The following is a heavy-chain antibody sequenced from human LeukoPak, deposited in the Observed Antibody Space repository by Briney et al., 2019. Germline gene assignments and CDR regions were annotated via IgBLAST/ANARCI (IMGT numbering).Heavy chain of an antibody. J-gene: IGHJ4*02. V-gene: IGHV4-34*01. Sequence: PSETLSPTCAVYGGSFSGYYWSSIRQPPGKGLEWIGEINHSGSTNYNPSLKSRVTISVDTSKNQFSLKLSSVAAADTAVYYCARCPPLRTRRFLEWFSRSHDYWGQGTLVTVSS. D-gene: IGHD3-3*01. CDR2: INHSGST. CDR3: ARCPPLRTRRFLEWFSRSHDY. CDR1: GGSFSGYY.